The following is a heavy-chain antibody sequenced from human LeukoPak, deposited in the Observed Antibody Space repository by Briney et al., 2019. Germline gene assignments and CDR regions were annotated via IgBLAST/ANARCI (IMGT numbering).Heavy chain of an antibody. Sequence: PGGSLRLSCTASGFTFSNAWMSWVRQAPGKGLVWVLRVNGDGSRTSYADSVKGRFTISRDDAKNTLYLQMNSLRAKDTAVYYCAREGYFDSSGYDFGYWGQGTLVTVSS. CDR2: VNGDGSRT. CDR1: GFTFSNAW. J-gene: IGHJ4*02. D-gene: IGHD3-22*01. CDR3: AREGYFDSSGYDFGY. V-gene: IGHV3-74*01.